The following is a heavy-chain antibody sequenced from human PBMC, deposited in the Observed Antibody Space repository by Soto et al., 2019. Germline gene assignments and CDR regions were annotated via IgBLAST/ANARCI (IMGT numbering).Heavy chain of an antibody. CDR3: AKLYWNPRYFDS. Sequence: PGGSLRLSCAASGFSLSSYGFHWVRQAPGKGLEWVSSISDNGANTDYADPARGRFTLSRDNSKNTLYLQMNHLKAEDTAVYYCAKLYWNPRYFDSWGQGARVTVSS. CDR1: GFSLSSYG. CDR2: ISDNGANT. J-gene: IGHJ4*02. V-gene: IGHV3-23*01. D-gene: IGHD1-1*01.